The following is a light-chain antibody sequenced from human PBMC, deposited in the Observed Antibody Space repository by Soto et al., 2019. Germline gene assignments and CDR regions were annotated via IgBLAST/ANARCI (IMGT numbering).Light chain of an antibody. CDR3: QQYNSYPWT. CDR2: KAS. V-gene: IGKV1-5*03. Sequence: DIQMTQSPSTLSASVGDRVTITCRDSQSISSWLAWYQQKPGKAPKLLIYKASSLESGVPSRFSGSGSGTEFTLTISSLQPDDFASYHCQQYNSYPWTFGQGTKVEIK. CDR1: QSISSW. J-gene: IGKJ1*01.